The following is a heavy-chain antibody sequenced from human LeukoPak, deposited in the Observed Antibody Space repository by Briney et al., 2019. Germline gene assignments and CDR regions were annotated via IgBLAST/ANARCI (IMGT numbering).Heavy chain of an antibody. J-gene: IGHJ6*03. CDR2: IYYSGST. V-gene: IGHV4-59*01. D-gene: IGHD3-3*01. CDR3: ARVITNYYYYMDV. CDR1: GGSISSYY. Sequence: SETLSLXCTVSGGSISSYYWSWIRQPPGKGLEWIGYIYYSGSTNYNPSLKSRVTISVDTSKNQFSLKLSSVTAADTAVYYCARVITNYYYYMDVWGKRTTVTVSS.